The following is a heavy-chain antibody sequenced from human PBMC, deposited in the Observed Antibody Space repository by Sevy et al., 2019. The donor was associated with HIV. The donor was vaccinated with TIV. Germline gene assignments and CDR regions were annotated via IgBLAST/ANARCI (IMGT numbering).Heavy chain of an antibody. CDR3: AGLGQWLGGSDSFDI. V-gene: IGHV3-72*01. CDR2: MRQKRNSYTT. CDR1: GFTFSDHH. D-gene: IGHD6-19*01. Sequence: GGSLRLSCAASGFTFSDHHMDWVRQAPGQGLEWVGRMRQKRNSYTTQYAPSVKGSFTFSRDVSTNSLYLQMNSLKTVDTAVYYCAGLGQWLGGSDSFDIWGQGTMVTGSS. J-gene: IGHJ3*02.